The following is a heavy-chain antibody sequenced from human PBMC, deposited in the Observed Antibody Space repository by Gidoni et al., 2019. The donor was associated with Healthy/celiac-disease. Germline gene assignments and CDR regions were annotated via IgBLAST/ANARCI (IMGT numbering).Heavy chain of an antibody. D-gene: IGHD2-2*01. CDR3: ARDTSPLVVVPAATDY. J-gene: IGHJ4*02. V-gene: IGHV3-7*03. CDR2: IKQDGSEK. CDR1: GFTFSSYW. Sequence: EVQLVESGGGLVQPGGSLRLSCAASGFTFSSYWMSWVRQAPGKGLEWVANIKQDGSEKYYVDSVKGRFTISRDNAKNSLYLQMNSLRAEDTAVYYCARDTSPLVVVPAATDYWGQGTLVTVSS.